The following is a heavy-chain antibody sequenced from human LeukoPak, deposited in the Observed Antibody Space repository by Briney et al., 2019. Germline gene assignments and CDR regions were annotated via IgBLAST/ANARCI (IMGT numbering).Heavy chain of an antibody. CDR1: GGSISGYY. Sequence: SETLSLTCTISGGSISGYYWNWIRQPPGKGLEWIGYIYYSGSTSYNPSLKGRVTISIDTSKNQFSLRLTSVTAADTAVYYCARVSPYSSSWYYFDYWGQGTLVTVSS. CDR2: IYYSGST. V-gene: IGHV4-59*01. J-gene: IGHJ4*02. CDR3: ARVSPYSSSWYYFDY. D-gene: IGHD6-13*01.